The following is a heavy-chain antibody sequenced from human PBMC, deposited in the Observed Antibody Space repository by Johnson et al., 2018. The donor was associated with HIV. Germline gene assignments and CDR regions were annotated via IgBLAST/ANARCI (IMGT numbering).Heavy chain of an antibody. J-gene: IGHJ3*02. CDR3: TTDLLLARIGYYAFDI. CDR2: LKSKTDGGTT. D-gene: IGHD3-22*01. Sequence: VQLVESGGGLVKPGGSLRLSCAASGFTFSNAWMSWVRQAPGKGLEWVGRLKSKTDGGTTDYAAPVTGRFTISRDDSKNTLYLQMNSLKTEDTAVYYCTTDLLLARIGYYAFDIWGQGTMVTVSS. V-gene: IGHV3-15*01. CDR1: GFTFSNAW.